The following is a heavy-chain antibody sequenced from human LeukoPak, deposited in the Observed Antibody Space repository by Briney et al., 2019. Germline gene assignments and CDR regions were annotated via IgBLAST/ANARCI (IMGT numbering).Heavy chain of an antibody. J-gene: IGHJ4*02. CDR1: GFIFSSYG. D-gene: IGHD5-12*01. CDR3: ARGLYSGYHYADYFDY. V-gene: IGHV3-30*02. Sequence: GGFLRLSCAASGFIFSSYGMHWVRQAPGKGLEWVAFIRYDGTNKYYADSVKGRFTISRDNSKNTLYLQMNSLRAEDTAVYYCARGLYSGYHYADYFDYWGQGTLVSVSS. CDR2: IRYDGTNK.